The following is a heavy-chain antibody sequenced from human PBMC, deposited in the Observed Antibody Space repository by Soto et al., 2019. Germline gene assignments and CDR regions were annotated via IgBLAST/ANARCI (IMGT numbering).Heavy chain of an antibody. V-gene: IGHV1-18*01. D-gene: IGHD2-15*01. CDR2: ISAYNGDT. CDR3: ARVDDIVVVAAAY. Sequence: QVQLVQSGGEVKKPGASVKVSCKASGYTFTSYGISWVRQAPGQVHEWMGWISAYNGDTDHAQKLQGRVTMPTATSTSTAYMELTSLRSDDTAVYYCARVDDIVVVAAAYWGPGTLVTVSS. CDR1: GYTFTSYG. J-gene: IGHJ4*02.